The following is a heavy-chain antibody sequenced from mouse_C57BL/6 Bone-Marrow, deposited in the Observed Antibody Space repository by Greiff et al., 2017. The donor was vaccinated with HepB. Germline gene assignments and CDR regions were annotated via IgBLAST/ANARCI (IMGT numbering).Heavy chain of an antibody. CDR3: VKAVPGKGAWFAY. CDR2: IRNKANGYTT. Sequence: EVNVVESGGGLVQPGASLRLSCAASGFTFTDYYMSWVRQPPGKATEWLALIRNKANGYTTEYTASGKGRFTISRDNSQNILYLQMHTLRAEDSATYYCVKAVPGKGAWFAYWGQGTLVTVSA. D-gene: IGHD4-1*01. CDR1: GFTFTDYY. V-gene: IGHV7-4*01. J-gene: IGHJ3*01.